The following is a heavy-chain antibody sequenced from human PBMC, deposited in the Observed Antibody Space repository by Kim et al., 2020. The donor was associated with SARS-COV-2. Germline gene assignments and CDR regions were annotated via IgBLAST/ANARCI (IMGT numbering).Heavy chain of an antibody. J-gene: IGHJ4*02. Sequence: ASVKVSCKASGYTFTSYDINWVRQATGQGLEWMGWMNPNSGNTGYAQKFQGRVTMTRNTSISTAYMELSSLRSEDTAVYYCARAQGCSSTSCYSLGDYWGQGTLVTVSS. CDR3: ARAQGCSSTSCYSLGDY. D-gene: IGHD2-2*02. CDR2: MNPNSGNT. V-gene: IGHV1-8*01. CDR1: GYTFTSYD.